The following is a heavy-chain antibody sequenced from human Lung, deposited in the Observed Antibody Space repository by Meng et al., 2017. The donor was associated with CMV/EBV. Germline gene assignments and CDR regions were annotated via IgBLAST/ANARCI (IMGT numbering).Heavy chain of an antibody. D-gene: IGHD2-15*01. J-gene: IGHJ4*02. V-gene: IGHV1-18*01. CDR3: ASGTPGRSYCDY. CDR1: GYTFGSYG. Sequence: QVPLLQSGPEVKKPGASVRVSWKASGYTFGSYGICWVRQAPGQGLEWMGWFVNYVDTYPAPKFQGRVTMTTDTHTNTAFMELRSLTSDDTAVYYCASGTPGRSYCDYWGQGTLVTVSS. CDR2: FVNYVDT.